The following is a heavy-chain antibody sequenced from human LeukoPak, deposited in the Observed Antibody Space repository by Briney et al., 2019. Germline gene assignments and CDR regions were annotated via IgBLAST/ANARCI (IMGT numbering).Heavy chain of an antibody. J-gene: IGHJ4*02. CDR2: IHYSGSA. V-gene: IGHV4-59*01. CDR1: GDSISSYY. CDR3: ARRRCSGTTCYPYYLDF. D-gene: IGHD2-15*01. Sequence: SETLSLTCTVSGDSISSYYWTWIRQPPGEGLEWIGYIHYSGSANYNPPLKSRVTISVDTSKNQFSLKLSSVTAADTAVYYCARRRCSGTTCYPYYLDFWGQGTLVTVSS.